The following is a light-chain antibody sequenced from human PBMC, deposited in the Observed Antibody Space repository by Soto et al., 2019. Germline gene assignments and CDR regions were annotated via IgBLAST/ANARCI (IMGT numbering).Light chain of an antibody. Sequence: QSVLTQPPSASGSPGQSVTISCTGTSSDVGGYNYVSWYQQHPGEAPKLLLYEVSRRPSGVSNRFSVSKSGSTASLTISGLQAEDEADYFCNSFTTSSTYVFGAGTKDTVL. CDR3: NSFTTSSTYV. J-gene: IGLJ1*01. V-gene: IGLV2-14*01. CDR1: SSDVGGYNY. CDR2: EVS.